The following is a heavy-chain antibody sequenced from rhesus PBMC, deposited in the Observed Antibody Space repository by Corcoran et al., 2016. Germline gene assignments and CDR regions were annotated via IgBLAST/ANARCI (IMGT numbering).Heavy chain of an antibody. V-gene: IGHV1-111*02. D-gene: IGHD2-21*01. J-gene: IGHJ5-2*02. CDR1: GSTFTATY. Sequence: EVQLVQSGAEVKKPGATVKITCKASGSTFTATYMHSVSQAPGKGLEWMGGVDPEDGEADYAQKFQDRVTITADMSTDTAYMELSSLRSEDTAVYYCARTRPYCTGSGCYAGISLDVWGRGVLVTVSS. CDR2: VDPEDGEA. CDR3: ARTRPYCTGSGCYAGISLDV.